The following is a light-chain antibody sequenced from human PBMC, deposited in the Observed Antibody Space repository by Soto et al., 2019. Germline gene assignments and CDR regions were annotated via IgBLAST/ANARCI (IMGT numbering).Light chain of an antibody. CDR1: SSNIGSNT. CDR2: SST. V-gene: IGLV1-44*01. J-gene: IGLJ3*02. Sequence: QSVLTQPPSASGTPGQRVTISCSGSSSNIGSNTMNWYKQLPGTAPKLLIYSSTQRPSGVPDRFSGSKSGTSASLAISGLQSEDEANYFCAAWDDSLNGGVFGGGTKVTVL. CDR3: AAWDDSLNGGV.